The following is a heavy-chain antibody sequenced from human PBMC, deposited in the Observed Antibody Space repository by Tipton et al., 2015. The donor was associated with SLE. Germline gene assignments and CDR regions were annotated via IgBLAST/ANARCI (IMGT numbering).Heavy chain of an antibody. CDR1: GGSISSHY. D-gene: IGHD3-10*01. Sequence: TLSLTCTVSGGSISSHYWSWIRQPPGKGLEWIGYIYYSGSTNYNPSLKSRVTISVDTSKNQFSLKLSSVTAADTAVYYCAVGFDNYYGSASYMYWGQGTLVTVSS. CDR3: AVGFDNYYGSASYMY. V-gene: IGHV4-59*08. J-gene: IGHJ4*02. CDR2: IYYSGST.